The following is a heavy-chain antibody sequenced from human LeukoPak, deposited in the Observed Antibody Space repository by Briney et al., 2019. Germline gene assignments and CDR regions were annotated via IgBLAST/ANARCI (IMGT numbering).Heavy chain of an antibody. Sequence: SETLSLTCTVSGGSISSSSYYWGWIRQPPGKGLEWIGSIYYSGSTYYNPSLMSRVTISVDTSKNQFSLKLSSVTAADTAVYYCASTEYSSSWYRGYFDYWGQGILVTVSS. CDR2: IYYSGST. D-gene: IGHD6-13*01. CDR1: GGSISSSSYY. CDR3: ASTEYSSSWYRGYFDY. V-gene: IGHV4-39*07. J-gene: IGHJ4*02.